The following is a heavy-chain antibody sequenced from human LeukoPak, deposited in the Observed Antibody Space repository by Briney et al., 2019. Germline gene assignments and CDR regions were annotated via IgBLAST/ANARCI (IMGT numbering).Heavy chain of an antibody. CDR2: ISGNGNNI. CDR1: GFTFEDYA. Sequence: PGGSLRLSCAASGFTFEDYAMHWVRQGPGKGLEWVSLISGNGNNIYYADSVEGRFTISRDNSKSSLYLQMNSLRTEDTALYYCAKDLPQYYDFWSGYYGGFDYWGQGTLVTVSS. D-gene: IGHD3-3*01. J-gene: IGHJ4*02. V-gene: IGHV3-43*02. CDR3: AKDLPQYYDFWSGYYGGFDY.